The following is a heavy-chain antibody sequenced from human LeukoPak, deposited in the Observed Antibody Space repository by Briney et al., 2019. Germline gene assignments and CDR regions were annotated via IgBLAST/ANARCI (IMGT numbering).Heavy chain of an antibody. CDR3: TTGSSGI. D-gene: IGHD6-19*01. CDR2: IKSKNHGGTT. CDR1: GFTFSTAW. J-gene: IGHJ1*01. Sequence: GGSLRLSCAASGFTFSTAWMSWVRQAPGKGLERVGRIKSKNHGGTTDYAAPVKGRFTISRDDSQNTLYLQTNSLKTEDTAMYYCTTGSSGIWGRGTLVTVSS. V-gene: IGHV3-15*01.